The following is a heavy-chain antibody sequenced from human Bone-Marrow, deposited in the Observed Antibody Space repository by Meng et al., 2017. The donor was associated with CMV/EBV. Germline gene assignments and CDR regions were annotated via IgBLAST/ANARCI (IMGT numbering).Heavy chain of an antibody. Sequence: WSSLRQPPVKGLEWIGNIYYSGSTYYNPSLKSRVTISVDTSKTQFSLKLSSVTAADTAVYYCARDIYRGYDFWSGYTYYYYYYGMDVWGQGTTVTVSS. J-gene: IGHJ6*02. CDR2: IYYSGST. CDR3: ARDIYRGYDFWSGYTYYYYYYGMDV. D-gene: IGHD3-3*01. V-gene: IGHV4-30-4*08.